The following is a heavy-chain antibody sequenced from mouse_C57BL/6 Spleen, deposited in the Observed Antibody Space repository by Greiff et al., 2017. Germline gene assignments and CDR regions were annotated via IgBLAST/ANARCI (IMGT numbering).Heavy chain of an antibody. CDR2: IYPGSGST. Sequence: QVQLQQSGAELVKPGASVKMSCKASGYTFTSYWITWVKQRPGQGLEWIGDIYPGSGSTNYNEKFKSKATLTVDTSSSTAYMQLSSLTSEDSALYYCARSGLGRSLDYWGEGTTLTVSS. CDR1: GYTFTSYW. CDR3: ARSGLGRSLDY. D-gene: IGHD4-1*01. J-gene: IGHJ2*01. V-gene: IGHV1-55*01.